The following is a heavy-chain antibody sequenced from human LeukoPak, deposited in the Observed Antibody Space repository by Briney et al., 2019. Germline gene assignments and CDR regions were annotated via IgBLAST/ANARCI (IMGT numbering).Heavy chain of an antibody. CDR3: AKDWSYSSGFWRYYYYGMDV. J-gene: IGHJ6*02. D-gene: IGHD6-19*01. CDR1: GFTFSSYG. CDR2: ISYDGSNK. Sequence: GGSLRLSCAASGFTFSSYGMHWVRQAPGKGLEWVAVISYDGSNKYYADSAKGRFTISRDNSKNTLYLQMNSLRAEDTAVYYCAKDWSYSSGFWRYYYYGMDVWGQGTTVTVSS. V-gene: IGHV3-30*18.